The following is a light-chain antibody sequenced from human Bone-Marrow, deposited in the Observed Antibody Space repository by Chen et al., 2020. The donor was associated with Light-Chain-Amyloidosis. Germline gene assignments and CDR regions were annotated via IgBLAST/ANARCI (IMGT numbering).Light chain of an antibody. CDR1: NIGSTS. CDR2: DDS. CDR3: QVWDRNSDRQV. J-gene: IGLJ3*02. V-gene: IGLV3-21*02. Sequence: SYVLTQPSSVSVAPGQTATIACGGNNIGSTSVHWYQQTPGQAPLLVVYDDSDRPSWIPGRGSGSNSGNTGTLSRSRVEAGYEDDDYCQVWDRNSDRQVVGGGTKLTVL.